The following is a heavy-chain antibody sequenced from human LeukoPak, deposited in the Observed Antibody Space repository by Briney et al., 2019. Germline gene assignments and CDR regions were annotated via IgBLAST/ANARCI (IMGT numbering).Heavy chain of an antibody. CDR1: GFTFSSYA. V-gene: IGHV3-30-3*01. J-gene: IGHJ6*02. Sequence: GRSLRLSCAASGFTFSSYAMHWVRQAPGKGLEWVAVISYDGSNKYYADSVKGRFTISRDNSKNTLYLQMNSLRAEDTAVYYCARDAGKDYYNYYGMDVWGQGTTVTVSS. CDR3: ARDAGKDYYNYYGMDV. CDR2: ISYDGSNK. D-gene: IGHD3-10*01.